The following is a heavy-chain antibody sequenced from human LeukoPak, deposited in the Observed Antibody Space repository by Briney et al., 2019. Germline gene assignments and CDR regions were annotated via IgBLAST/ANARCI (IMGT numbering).Heavy chain of an antibody. J-gene: IGHJ4*02. CDR2: IYYSGST. CDR1: GGFISSSSYY. Sequence: TSETLSLTCTVSGGFISSSSYYWSWIRQPPGKGLEWIGYIYYSGSTNYNPSLKSRVTISVDTSKNQFSLKLSSVTAADTAVYYCARGGLDYSNSYTRYYFDYWGQGTLVTVSS. D-gene: IGHD4-11*01. V-gene: IGHV4-61*01. CDR3: ARGGLDYSNSYTRYYFDY.